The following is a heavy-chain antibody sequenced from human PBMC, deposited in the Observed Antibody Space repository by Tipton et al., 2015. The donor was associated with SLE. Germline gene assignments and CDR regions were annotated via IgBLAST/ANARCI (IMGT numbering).Heavy chain of an antibody. D-gene: IGHD6-25*01. CDR1: GYRFTSNW. CDR2: VYPGDSDT. CDR3: ARSRYSSGIHYMDV. V-gene: IGHV5-51*01. Sequence: QLVQSGAEVKKPGEFLKISCKGSGYRFTSNWIAWVLQMPGKGLEWMGIVYPGDSDTRYSPSFQGQVTISADKSISTAYLQWSSLKASDTAMYYCARSRYSSGIHYMDVWGKGTTVTVSS. J-gene: IGHJ6*03.